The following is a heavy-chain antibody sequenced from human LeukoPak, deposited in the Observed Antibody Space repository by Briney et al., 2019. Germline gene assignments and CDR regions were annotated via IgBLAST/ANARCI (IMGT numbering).Heavy chain of an antibody. CDR2: IYYSGST. CDR3: ARDPRGWSFDY. V-gene: IGHV4-39*07. CDR1: GGSISSGSYY. Sequence: SETLSLTCTVSGGSISSGSYYWGWIRQPPGKGLEWIGSIYYSGSTYYNPSLKSRVTISVDTSKNQFSLKLSSVTAADTAVYYCARDPRGWSFDYWGQGTLVTVSS. J-gene: IGHJ4*02. D-gene: IGHD2-15*01.